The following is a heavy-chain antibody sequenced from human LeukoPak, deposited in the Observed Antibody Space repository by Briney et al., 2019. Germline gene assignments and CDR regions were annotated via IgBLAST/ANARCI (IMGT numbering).Heavy chain of an antibody. CDR3: AARHSRYCSGGSCT. CDR1: GGSFSGYY. V-gene: IGHV4-34*01. Sequence: SGTLSLTCAVYGGSFSGYYWSWIRQLPGKGLEWIGEINHSGSTNYNPSLKSRVTISVDTSKNQFSLKLSSVTAADTAVYYCAARHSRYCSGGSCTWGQGTLVTVSS. D-gene: IGHD2-15*01. CDR2: INHSGST. J-gene: IGHJ5*02.